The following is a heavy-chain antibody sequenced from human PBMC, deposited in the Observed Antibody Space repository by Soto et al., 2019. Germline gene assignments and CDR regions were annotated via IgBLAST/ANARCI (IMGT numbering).Heavy chain of an antibody. V-gene: IGHV3-30*18. CDR3: AKDPLHRLAYSGYDYGGYYFDY. CDR1: GFTFSSYG. D-gene: IGHD5-12*01. Sequence: QVQLVESGGGVVQPGRSLRLSCAASGFTFSSYGMHWVRQATGKGLEWVAVISYDGSNKYYADSVKGRFTISRDNSKNTLYLQMNSLRAEDTAVYYCAKDPLHRLAYSGYDYGGYYFDYWGQGTLVTVSS. J-gene: IGHJ4*02. CDR2: ISYDGSNK.